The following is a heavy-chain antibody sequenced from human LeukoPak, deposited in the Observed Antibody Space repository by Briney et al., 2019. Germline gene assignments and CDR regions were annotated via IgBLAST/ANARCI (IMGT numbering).Heavy chain of an antibody. V-gene: IGHV4-30-2*01. D-gene: IGHD3-10*01. Sequence: SQTLSLTCTVSGGSISSGGYYWSWIRQPPGKGLEWIGYIYHSGSTNYNPSLKSRVTMSVDTSKVQFSLELTSVTAADTAVYYCVRSWGRITMVRGVIGWFDPWGQGTLVTVSS. CDR1: GGSISSGGYY. CDR3: VRSWGRITMVRGVIGWFDP. CDR2: IYHSGST. J-gene: IGHJ5*02.